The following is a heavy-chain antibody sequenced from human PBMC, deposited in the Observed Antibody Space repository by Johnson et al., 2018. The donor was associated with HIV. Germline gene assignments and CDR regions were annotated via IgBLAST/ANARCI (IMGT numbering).Heavy chain of an antibody. V-gene: IGHV3-20*04. CDR2: INWNGGSK. CDR1: GFTFDDYG. Sequence: VQVVESGGGMIRPGGSLRLSCAASGFTFDDYGMSWVRQAPGKGLEWVSDINWNGGSKGYVDSVKGRFTISRDNAKNSLYLQMNSVRAEDTALYYCARDIQVCSGGTCYSDAFDIWGQGTMVTVSS. D-gene: IGHD2-15*01. CDR3: ARDIQVCSGGTCYSDAFDI. J-gene: IGHJ3*02.